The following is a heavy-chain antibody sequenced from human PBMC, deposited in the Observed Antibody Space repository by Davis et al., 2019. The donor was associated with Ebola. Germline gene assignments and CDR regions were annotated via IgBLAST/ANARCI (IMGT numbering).Heavy chain of an antibody. J-gene: IGHJ6*04. CDR3: ARGIVGVIPMDV. Sequence: AASVKVSCKASGYTFTGYYMHWVRQAPGQGLEWMGRINPNSGGTNYAQKFQGRVTMTRDTSISTAYMELSRLRSDDTAVYYCARGIVGVIPMDVWGKGTTVIVSA. CDR2: INPNSGGT. D-gene: IGHD1-26*01. CDR1: GYTFTGYY. V-gene: IGHV1-2*06.